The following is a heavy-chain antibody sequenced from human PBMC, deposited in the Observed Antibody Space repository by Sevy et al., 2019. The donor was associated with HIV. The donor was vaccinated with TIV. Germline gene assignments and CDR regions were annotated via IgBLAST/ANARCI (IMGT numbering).Heavy chain of an antibody. V-gene: IGHV3-11*04. D-gene: IGHD5-18*01. CDR2: ISVSGRTI. CDR3: AREDTGTRGFDY. J-gene: IGHJ4*02. Sequence: GGSLRLSCAASGFTFRHYYMSWIRQAPGKGLEWLSYISVSGRTIYYADSVKGRFTISRDNAKNSLYLQMNSLRAEDTAVYYFAREDTGTRGFDYWGLGTLVTVSS. CDR1: GFTFRHYY.